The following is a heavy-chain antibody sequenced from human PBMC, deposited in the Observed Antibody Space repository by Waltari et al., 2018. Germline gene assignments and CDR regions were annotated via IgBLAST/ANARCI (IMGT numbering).Heavy chain of an antibody. CDR2: INHNSGGT. CDR3: ATYDALYYYYYGMDV. CDR1: GYTFTGYY. Sequence: QVQLVQSGAEVKKPGSSVKVSCKASGYTFTGYYMHWVRQAPGQGLEWMGRINHNSGGTNYAQKFQGRVTMTRDTSISTAYMELSRLRSDDTAVYYCATYDALYYYYYGMDVWGQGTTVTVSS. J-gene: IGHJ6*02. D-gene: IGHD3-16*01. V-gene: IGHV1-2*06.